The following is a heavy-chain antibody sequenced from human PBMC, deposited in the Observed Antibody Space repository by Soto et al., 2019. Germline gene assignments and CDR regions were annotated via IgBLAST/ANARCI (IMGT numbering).Heavy chain of an antibody. D-gene: IGHD3-22*01. Sequence: SQTLSHTCVISGDSVSTNDATWDWIRQSPSRGLEWLGRTYYRSKWFNDYAVSVKSRITINPDTSKNQFSLQLNSVTPEDTAVYYCARGYDDSGFYNDAFDIWGQGTMVTVSS. CDR1: GDSVSTNDAT. CDR2: TYYRSKWFN. J-gene: IGHJ3*02. V-gene: IGHV6-1*01. CDR3: ARGYDDSGFYNDAFDI.